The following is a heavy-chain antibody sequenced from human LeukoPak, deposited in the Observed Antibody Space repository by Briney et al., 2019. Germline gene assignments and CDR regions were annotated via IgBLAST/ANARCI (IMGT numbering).Heavy chain of an antibody. CDR1: GFTFSSYE. V-gene: IGHV3-48*03. Sequence: GGSLRLSCAASGFTFSSYEMNWVRQAPGKGLEWVSYISSSGSTIYYADSVKGRFTISRDNAKNSLYLQMNSLRAEDTAVYYCARGAVAGSAFDIWGQGTMVTVSS. J-gene: IGHJ3*02. D-gene: IGHD6-19*01. CDR2: ISSSGSTI. CDR3: ARGAVAGSAFDI.